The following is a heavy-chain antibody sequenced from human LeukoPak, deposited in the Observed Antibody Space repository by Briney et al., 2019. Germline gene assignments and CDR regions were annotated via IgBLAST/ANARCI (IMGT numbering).Heavy chain of an antibody. J-gene: IGHJ4*02. CDR2: IYSGGGT. D-gene: IGHD4-23*01. CDR3: VRRAGGYSHPYDY. V-gene: IGHV3-53*01. CDR1: GFTVSSNY. Sequence: GGSLRLSCAVSGFTVSSNYMSWVRQAPGKGLEWVSLIYSGGGTYYADSVRGRFTISRDDSKNTLYLQMNSLRAEDTAVYYCVRRAGGYSHPYDYWGQETLVTVSS.